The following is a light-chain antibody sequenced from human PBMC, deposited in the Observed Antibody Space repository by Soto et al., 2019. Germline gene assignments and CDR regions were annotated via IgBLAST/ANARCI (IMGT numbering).Light chain of an antibody. J-gene: IGKJ1*01. CDR1: QSVSSN. CDR3: QRSDDRLLG. CDR2: GAS. V-gene: IGKV3-15*01. Sequence: EIVVTLCIANLWVSRGERKTLSCGPSQSVSSNLAWYPQKPGQAPRLLIYGASTRATGIPARFSGSGSGTEFSLTLSSLQSEDFAVEYCQRSDDRLLGFDYGTKVDIK.